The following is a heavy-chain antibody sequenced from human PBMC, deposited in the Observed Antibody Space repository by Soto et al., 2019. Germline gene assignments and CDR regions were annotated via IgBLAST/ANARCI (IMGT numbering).Heavy chain of an antibody. CDR1: GGSISSSNW. Sequence: PSETLSLTCAVSGGSISSSNWWSWVRHPPGKGLEWIGEIYHSGSTNYNPSLKSRVTISVKTSKNQFSLKLSSVTAADTAVYYCARDGGVYGGNSGRFDYWGQGTLVTVS. V-gene: IGHV4-4*02. D-gene: IGHD4-17*01. CDR2: IYHSGST. J-gene: IGHJ4*02. CDR3: ARDGGVYGGNSGRFDY.